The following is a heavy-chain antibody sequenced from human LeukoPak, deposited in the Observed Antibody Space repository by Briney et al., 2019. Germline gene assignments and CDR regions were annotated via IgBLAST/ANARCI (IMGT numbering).Heavy chain of an antibody. V-gene: IGHV3-48*03. CDR3: ARTALFGGRLTTPGLDY. D-gene: IGHD3-16*01. J-gene: IGHJ4*02. Sequence: GGSLRLSCAASVFTFSSYEMNWVRQAPGKGLEWVSYISSSGSTIYYADSVKGRFTISRDNAKNSLYLQMNSLRAEDTAVYYCARTALFGGRLTTPGLDYWGQGTLVTVSS. CDR1: VFTFSSYE. CDR2: ISSSGSTI.